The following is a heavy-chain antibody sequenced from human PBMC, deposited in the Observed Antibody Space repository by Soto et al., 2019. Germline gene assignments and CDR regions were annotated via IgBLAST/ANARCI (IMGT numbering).Heavy chain of an antibody. CDR2: IYSGGST. Sequence: GGSLRLSWAASGFTVSSNYMSWVRQAPGKGLEWVSVIYSGGSTYYADSVKGRFTISRDNSKNTLYLQMNSLRAEDTAVYYCARDLRTVTKKYYYYYGMDVWGQGTTVTVSS. D-gene: IGHD4-17*01. V-gene: IGHV3-53*01. J-gene: IGHJ6*02. CDR3: ARDLRTVTKKYYYYYGMDV. CDR1: GFTVSSNY.